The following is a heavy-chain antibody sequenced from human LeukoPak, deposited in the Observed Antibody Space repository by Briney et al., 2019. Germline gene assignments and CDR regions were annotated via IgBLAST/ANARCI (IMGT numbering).Heavy chain of an antibody. V-gene: IGHV3-72*01. Sequence: PGGSLRLSCAASGFTFSAHYMDWVRQAPGKGLEWVGRIREKVNSYTTVYAASVKGRFTISRDDSTNSVFLQMNSLKTEDTAVYYCAKAFCSEKQCTLDSWGQGPLVSVSS. J-gene: IGHJ4*02. D-gene: IGHD3-3*01. CDR3: AKAFCSEKQCTLDS. CDR2: IREKVNSYTT. CDR1: GFTFSAHY.